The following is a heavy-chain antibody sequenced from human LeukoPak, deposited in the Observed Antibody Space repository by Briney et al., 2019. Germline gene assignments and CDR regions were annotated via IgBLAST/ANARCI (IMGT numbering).Heavy chain of an antibody. CDR1: GFTFSSYE. V-gene: IGHV3-48*03. CDR3: ASGAGIVGAIFAFDI. CDR2: ISSSGSTI. D-gene: IGHD1-26*01. J-gene: IGHJ3*02. Sequence: GGSLRLSRAASGFTFSSYEMNWVRQAPGKGLEWVSYISSSGSTIYYADSVKGRFTISRDNAKNSLYLQMNSLRAEDTAVYYCASGAGIVGAIFAFDIWGQGTMVTVSS.